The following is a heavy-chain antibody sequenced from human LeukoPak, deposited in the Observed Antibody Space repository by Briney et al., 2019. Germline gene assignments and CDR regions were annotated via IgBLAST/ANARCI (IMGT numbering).Heavy chain of an antibody. CDR3: AKDYGITMVRGPIPYYYYYYMDV. CDR2: ISGSGGVT. D-gene: IGHD3-10*01. CDR1: GFTFSDYA. Sequence: GGSLRLSCVASGFTFSDYAMSWVRQAPGKGLEWVAIISGSGGVTYYADSVKGRFTVSRDTSKSTLHLQMESLRVENTAVYYCAKDYGITMVRGPIPYYYYYYMDVWGKGTTVTVSS. J-gene: IGHJ6*03. V-gene: IGHV3-23*01.